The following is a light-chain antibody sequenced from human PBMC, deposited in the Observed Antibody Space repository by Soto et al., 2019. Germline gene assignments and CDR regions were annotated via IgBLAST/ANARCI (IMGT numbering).Light chain of an antibody. V-gene: IGLV3-10*01. CDR2: DDN. CDR3: YSTDSSGNHRV. J-gene: IGLJ3*02. CDR1: TLPRKY. Sequence: SYELTQPPSASVSPGQTARITCSGDTLPRKYAYWYQKKSGQAPVLVIYDDNKRPSGIPERFSGASSGTMATLTISGAQVEDEADYSCYSTDSSGNHRVFGGGTQLTVL.